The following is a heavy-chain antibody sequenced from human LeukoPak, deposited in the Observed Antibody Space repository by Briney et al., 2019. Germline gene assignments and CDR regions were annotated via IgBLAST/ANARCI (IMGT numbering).Heavy chain of an antibody. D-gene: IGHD5-24*01. V-gene: IGHV3-53*01. CDR1: GFTVSSNY. Sequence: LGGSLRLSCEASGFTVSSNYMNWVRQAPGKGLGGVSVIYSGGSIYYADSVKGRFTISRYNYKTTLYLQMDSLRAEDAAVYFCAREGKRGNGFDIWGQGTMVTVSS. CDR2: IYSGGSI. J-gene: IGHJ3*02. CDR3: AREGKRGNGFDI.